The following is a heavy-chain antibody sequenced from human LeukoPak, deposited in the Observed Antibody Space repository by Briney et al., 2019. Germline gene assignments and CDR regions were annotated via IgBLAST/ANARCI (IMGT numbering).Heavy chain of an antibody. D-gene: IGHD6-19*01. CDR2: IYPGDSDT. Sequence: KPGESLKISCKASGYSFSNYWIGWVRQMPGQGLECIGIIYPGDSDTRYSPSFQGQVTISADKSISTAYLQWSSLKASDTAMYYCARGWNYLDYWGQGSLVTVSS. J-gene: IGHJ4*02. CDR3: ARGWNYLDY. V-gene: IGHV5-51*03. CDR1: GYSFSNYW.